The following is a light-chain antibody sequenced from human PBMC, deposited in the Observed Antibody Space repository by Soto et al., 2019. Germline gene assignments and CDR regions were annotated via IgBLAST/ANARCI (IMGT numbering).Light chain of an antibody. CDR2: SAS. J-gene: IGKJ1*01. CDR1: QDIRDL. Sequence: AIQMTQSPSSLSASVGDRVTITCRASQDIRDLLHWYQQKPGKAPKLLIYSASTLQAGVPSRFSGSGSDTDFSLTISSLQPEDFATYFCLQDFSYPRTFGPGTKVEIK. V-gene: IGKV1-6*01. CDR3: LQDFSYPRT.